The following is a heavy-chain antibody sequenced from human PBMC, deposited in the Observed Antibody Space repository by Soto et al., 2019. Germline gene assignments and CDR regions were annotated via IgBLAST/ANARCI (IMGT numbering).Heavy chain of an antibody. CDR2: IYYSGST. V-gene: IGHV4-59*08. D-gene: IGHD7-27*01. CDR1: GGSISSYY. CDR3: ARRWGRIFDY. J-gene: IGHJ4*02. Sequence: PSETLSLTCTVSGGSISSYYWSCIRQPPGKGLEWIGYIYYSGSTNYNPSLKSRVTISVDTSKNQFSLKLSSVTAADTAVYYCARRWGRIFDYWGQGTLVTVSS.